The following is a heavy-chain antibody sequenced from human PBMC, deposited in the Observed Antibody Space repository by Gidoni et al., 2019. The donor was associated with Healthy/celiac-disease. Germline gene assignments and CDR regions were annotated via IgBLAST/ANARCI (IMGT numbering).Heavy chain of an antibody. J-gene: IGHJ4*02. V-gene: IGHV4-4*02. Sequence: VQLYESGPGLVKPSGTLSLTRALSRGPISTVNWWRWVPQPPGKGLEWSGEIYHSGSTNYNPSLKSRVTISVDKSKDQCSLKLSSVTAADTAVYYCARAPEGDSSGWYSEDSSIHFDYWGQGTLVTVSS. CDR1: RGPISTVNW. CDR3: ARAPEGDSSGWYSEDSSIHFDY. CDR2: IYHSGST. D-gene: IGHD6-19*01.